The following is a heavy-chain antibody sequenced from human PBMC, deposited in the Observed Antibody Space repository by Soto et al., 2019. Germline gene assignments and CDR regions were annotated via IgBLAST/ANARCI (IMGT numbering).Heavy chain of an antibody. J-gene: IGHJ5*02. D-gene: IGHD5-18*01. CDR3: ARDLGYSYGYGFDP. Sequence: SETLSLTCTVSGGSISSYYWSWIRQPPGKGLEWIGYIYYSGSSNYNPSLKSRVTISVDTSKNQFSLKLSSVTAADTAVYYCARDLGYSYGYGFDPWGQGTLVTVSS. CDR1: GGSISSYY. CDR2: IYYSGSS. V-gene: IGHV4-59*01.